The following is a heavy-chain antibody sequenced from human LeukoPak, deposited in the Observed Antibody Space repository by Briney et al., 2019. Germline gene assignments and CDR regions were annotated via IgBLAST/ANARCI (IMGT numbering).Heavy chain of an antibody. CDR3: AKDPRHANGWYGRFDY. Sequence: GSLRLSCAASGFTVSSNYMSWVRQAPGKGLEWVSVIYSGGSTYYADSVKGRFTISRDNSKNTLYLQMNSLRAEDTAVYYCAKDPRHANGWYGRFDYWGQGTLVTVSS. D-gene: IGHD6-19*01. CDR1: GFTVSSNY. CDR2: IYSGGST. J-gene: IGHJ4*02. V-gene: IGHV3-53*01.